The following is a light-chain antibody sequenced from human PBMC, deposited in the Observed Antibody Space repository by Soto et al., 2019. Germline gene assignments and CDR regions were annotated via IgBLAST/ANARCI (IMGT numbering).Light chain of an antibody. Sequence: QSVLTQPASVSGSPGQSITISCTGTTSDVGDYNYVSWYQQPPGKAPNLIIYAVSNRPSGVSVRFSGSKSGNTASLTISGLQAEDEADYYCGSYTSSGTPVVFGGGTKVTVL. CDR3: GSYTSSGTPVV. J-gene: IGLJ2*01. CDR2: AVS. CDR1: TSDVGDYNY. V-gene: IGLV2-14*01.